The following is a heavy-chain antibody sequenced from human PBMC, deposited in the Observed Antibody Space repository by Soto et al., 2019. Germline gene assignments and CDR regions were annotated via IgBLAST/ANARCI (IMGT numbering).Heavy chain of an antibody. CDR3: ARARGARYFDY. D-gene: IGHD2-15*01. CDR2: IYYSGST. J-gene: IGHJ4*02. CDR1: GGSISSGDYY. V-gene: IGHV4-30-4*01. Sequence: QMQRQESGPGLVKPSQSLSLTCTVSGGSISSGDYYWSWIRQPPGKGLEWIGYIYYSGSTYYNPSLKSRVTISVDTSKNQFSLKLSSVTAADTAVYYCARARGARYFDYWGQGTLVTVSS.